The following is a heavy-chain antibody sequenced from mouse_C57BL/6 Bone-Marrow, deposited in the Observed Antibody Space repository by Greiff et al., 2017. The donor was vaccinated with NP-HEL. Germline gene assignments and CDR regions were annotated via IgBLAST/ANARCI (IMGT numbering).Heavy chain of an antibody. Sequence: QVQLQQPGAELVKPGASVKLSCKASGYTFTSYWMHWVKQRPGQGLEWIGMIHPNSGSTNYNEKFKSKATLTVDKSSSTAYMQLSSLTSGDSAVYYCASPFYYGISYRRDYWGQGTTLTVSS. CDR3: ASPFYYGISYRRDY. V-gene: IGHV1-64*01. CDR2: IHPNSGST. CDR1: GYTFTSYW. D-gene: IGHD1-1*01. J-gene: IGHJ2*01.